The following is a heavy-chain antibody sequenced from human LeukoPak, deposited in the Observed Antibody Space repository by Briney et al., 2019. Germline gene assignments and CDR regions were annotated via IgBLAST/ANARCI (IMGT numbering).Heavy chain of an antibody. CDR3: ARIKVVRRINWFDP. CDR2: INHSGST. V-gene: IGHV4-38-2*01. CDR1: GYSISSGYY. D-gene: IGHD3-10*01. J-gene: IGHJ5*02. Sequence: PSETLSLTCGVSGYSISSGYYWGWLRQPPGKGLEWIGSINHSGSTYYNPSLKSRVTISVDTSKNQFSLKLSSVTAADTAVYFCARIKVVRRINWFDPWGQGTLVTVSS.